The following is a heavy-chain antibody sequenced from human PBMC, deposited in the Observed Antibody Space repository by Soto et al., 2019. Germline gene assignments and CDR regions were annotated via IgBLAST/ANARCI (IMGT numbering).Heavy chain of an antibody. J-gene: IGHJ6*02. V-gene: IGHV3-9*01. CDR3: AKDRSSGSPYYGMDF. CDR1: GFTFGGYA. Sequence: PGGSLRLSCAASGFTFGGYAMHWVRQVPGKGLEWVSGFKWNSGDVGYADSVKGRFTISRDNAKNSLYLQMNSLRPEDTAVYYCAKDRSSGSPYYGMDFWGQGTMVTVSS. CDR2: FKWNSGDV. D-gene: IGHD3-10*01.